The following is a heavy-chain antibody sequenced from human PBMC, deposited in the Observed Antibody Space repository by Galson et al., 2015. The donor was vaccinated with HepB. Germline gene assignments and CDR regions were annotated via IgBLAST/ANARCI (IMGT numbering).Heavy chain of an antibody. CDR2: ISGSGGST. J-gene: IGHJ6*03. CDR1: GFTFSSYA. V-gene: IGHV3-23*01. D-gene: IGHD4-17*01. CDR3: AKSATVTTLGYAPLPYCYYYMDV. Sequence: SLRLSCAASGFTFSSYAMSWVRQAPGKGLEWVSAISGSGGSTYYADSVKGRFTISRDNSKNTLYLQMNSLRAEDTAVYYCAKSATVTTLGYAPLPYCYYYMDVWGKGTTVTVSS.